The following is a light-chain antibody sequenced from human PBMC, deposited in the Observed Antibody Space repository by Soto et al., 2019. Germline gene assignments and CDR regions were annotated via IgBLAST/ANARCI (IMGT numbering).Light chain of an antibody. J-gene: IGKJ1*01. Sequence: DIQMTQSPSSVSASVGDRVTITCRASQAISTWLAWYQQKPGKAPKLLIYAASNLQTGVPSRFSGRGSATDFTLPISSLQPEDFATYYCQQANSFPRTFGQGTKVEIK. CDR3: QQANSFPRT. CDR1: QAISTW. V-gene: IGKV1D-12*01. CDR2: AAS.